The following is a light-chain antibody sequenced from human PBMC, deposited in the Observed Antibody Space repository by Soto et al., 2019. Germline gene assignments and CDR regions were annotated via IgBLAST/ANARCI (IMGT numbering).Light chain of an antibody. CDR2: GAS. V-gene: IGKV3-15*01. J-gene: IGKJ1*01. CDR1: QSVSRN. CDR3: HQYNNWPGT. Sequence: EIVMTQSPATLSVSPGERATLSCRVSQSVSRNLAWYQQKPGQAPRLLLYGASTGAPGLPDRFSGSGSGTEFTLTISSLQSEDFAVYYCHQYNNWPGTFGQGTKVEIK.